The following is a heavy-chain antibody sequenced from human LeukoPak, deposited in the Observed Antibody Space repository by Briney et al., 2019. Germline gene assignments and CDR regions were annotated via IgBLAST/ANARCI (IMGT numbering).Heavy chain of an antibody. J-gene: IGHJ3*02. V-gene: IGHV3-23*01. CDR1: GFTFSSYA. CDR2: ISGSGGST. Sequence: PGGSLRLSCAASGFTFSSYAMSWVRPAPGKGLEWVSAISGSGGSTYYADSVKGRFTISRDNSKNTPYLQMNSLRAEDTAVYYCAKAYWNYYDSSGYYYGGAFDIWGQGTMVTVSS. D-gene: IGHD3-22*01. CDR3: AKAYWNYYDSSGYYYGGAFDI.